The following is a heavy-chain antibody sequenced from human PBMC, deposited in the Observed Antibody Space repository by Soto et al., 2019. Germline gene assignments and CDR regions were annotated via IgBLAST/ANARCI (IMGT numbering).Heavy chain of an antibody. Sequence: SETLSLTCAVYGGSFSGYYWSWIRQPPGKGLEWIGEINHSGSTNYNPSLKSRVTISVDTSKNQFSLKLSSVTAADTAVYYCARHRFVMVRGVIDYWGQGTLVTVSS. J-gene: IGHJ4*02. CDR1: GGSFSGYY. CDR2: INHSGST. D-gene: IGHD3-10*01. V-gene: IGHV4-34*01. CDR3: ARHRFVMVRGVIDY.